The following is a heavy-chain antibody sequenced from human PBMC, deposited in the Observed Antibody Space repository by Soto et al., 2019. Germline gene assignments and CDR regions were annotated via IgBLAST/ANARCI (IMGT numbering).Heavy chain of an antibody. J-gene: IGHJ6*02. CDR1: GGTFSSYA. CDR3: ARDSGGSGSFYYVVDYYYGMDV. Sequence: QVQLVQSGAEVKKPGSSVKVSCKASGGTFSSYAISWVRQAPGQGLEWMGGIIPISGTANYAQKFQGRVTITADESTSTAYMELSRLRSEDKAVYYCARDSGGSGSFYYVVDYYYGMDVWGQGTTVTVSS. D-gene: IGHD3-10*01. CDR2: IIPISGTA. V-gene: IGHV1-69*01.